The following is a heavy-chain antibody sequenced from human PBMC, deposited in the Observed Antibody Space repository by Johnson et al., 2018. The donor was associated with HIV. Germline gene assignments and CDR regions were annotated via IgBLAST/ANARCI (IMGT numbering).Heavy chain of an antibody. CDR3: AKDRRDGYNYGGGAFDI. Sequence: VQLVESGGGVVQPGRSLRLSCAASGFTFSSYGMSWVRQAPGKGPEWVSGINWNGGSTGYADSVKGRFTISRDNAKNSLYLQMNSLRAEDTALYYCAKDRRDGYNYGGGAFDIWGQGTMVTVSS. CDR1: GFTFSSYG. V-gene: IGHV3-20*04. CDR2: INWNGGST. J-gene: IGHJ3*02. D-gene: IGHD5-24*01.